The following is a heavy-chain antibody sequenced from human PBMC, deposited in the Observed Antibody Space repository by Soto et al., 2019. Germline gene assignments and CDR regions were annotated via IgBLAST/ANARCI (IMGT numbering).Heavy chain of an antibody. CDR3: ARDSDSSSWKGWFWFDP. V-gene: IGHV4-59*01. Sequence: SETLALACAVSGGSIWHYFWSWIRQPPGKGLEWIGYAYYGGNTNYNPSLKSRVTISVDTSKNQFSLKLSSVTAADTAVYYCARDSDSSSWKGWFWFDPWGQGTLVTVSS. D-gene: IGHD6-13*01. CDR1: GGSIWHYF. CDR2: AYYGGNT. J-gene: IGHJ5*02.